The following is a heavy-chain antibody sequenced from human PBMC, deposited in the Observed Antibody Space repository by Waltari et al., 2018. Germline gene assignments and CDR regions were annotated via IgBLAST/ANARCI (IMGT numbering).Heavy chain of an antibody. D-gene: IGHD2-15*01. V-gene: IGHV4-34*01. CDR3: ARGVEPRGYCSGGSGYSDWFDP. Sequence: QVQLQQRGAGLLKPSETLSLTCAVYGGSFSGYYWSWIRQPPGKRVERIGEINHSGSTNHTPSRRSGFTISVDTSQNQFSLQLSSGTAADTAVYYRARGVEPRGYCSGGSGYSDWFDPWGQGTLVTVSS. CDR2: INHSGST. J-gene: IGHJ5*02. CDR1: GGSFSGYY.